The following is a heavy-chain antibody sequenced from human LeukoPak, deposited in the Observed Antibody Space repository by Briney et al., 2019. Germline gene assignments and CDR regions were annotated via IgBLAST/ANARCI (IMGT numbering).Heavy chain of an antibody. J-gene: IGHJ4*02. CDR2: IKSKTDGETT. Sequence: GGSLRLSCAASGFTFNYAWMSWVRQAPGKGLEWVGRIKSKTDGETTDYAATVKGRFTISRDDSKNTLYLQMSSLKTEDTALYYCTTAPSGYAYMNGWHLDYWGQGALVTVCS. V-gene: IGHV3-15*01. CDR3: TTAPSGYAYMNGWHLDY. CDR1: GFTFNYAW. D-gene: IGHD5-18*01.